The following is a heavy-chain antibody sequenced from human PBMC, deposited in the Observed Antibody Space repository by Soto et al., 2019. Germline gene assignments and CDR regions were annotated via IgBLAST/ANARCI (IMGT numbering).Heavy chain of an antibody. CDR2: IYYSGST. J-gene: IGHJ4*02. CDR3: ASPPAWAGVAYY. Sequence: SETLSLTCTVSGGSISSSSYYWGWIRQPPGKGLEWIGSIYYSGSTYYNPSLKSRVTISVDTSKNQFSLKLSSVTAADTAVYYCASPPAWAGVAYYWGQGTLVTVSS. CDR1: GGSISSSSYY. D-gene: IGHD3-3*01. V-gene: IGHV4-39*01.